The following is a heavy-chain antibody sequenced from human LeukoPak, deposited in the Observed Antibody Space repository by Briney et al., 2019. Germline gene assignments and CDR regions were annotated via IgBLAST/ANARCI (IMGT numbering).Heavy chain of an antibody. Sequence: GASVKVSCKASGYSFTTYGISWVRQAPGQGLEWVGWISVYNGKTNYGQKYQGRVTMTADTSTNTAYMELRNLRSDDTAVYYCARVPEYCGGGSCHPRGAFDIWGQGQWSPSLQ. CDR1: GYSFTTYG. D-gene: IGHD2-15*01. CDR3: ARVPEYCGGGSCHPRGAFDI. J-gene: IGHJ3*02. V-gene: IGHV1-18*01. CDR2: ISVYNGKT.